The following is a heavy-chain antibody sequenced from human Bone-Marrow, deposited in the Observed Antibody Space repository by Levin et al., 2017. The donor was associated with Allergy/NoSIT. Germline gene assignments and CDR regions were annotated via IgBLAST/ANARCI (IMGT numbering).Heavy chain of an antibody. Sequence: GGSLRLSCGASGFTFSTYWMSWVRQAPGKGLEWVAIIKPDESDKYYVDSVKGRFTISRDNAKNSLYLQMNSLRVDDTAVYYCARRGILVGASGWGYGMDVWGQGTTVSVSS. CDR2: IKPDESDK. D-gene: IGHD1-26*01. CDR3: ARRGILVGASGWGYGMDV. J-gene: IGHJ6*02. CDR1: GFTFSTYW. V-gene: IGHV3-7*01.